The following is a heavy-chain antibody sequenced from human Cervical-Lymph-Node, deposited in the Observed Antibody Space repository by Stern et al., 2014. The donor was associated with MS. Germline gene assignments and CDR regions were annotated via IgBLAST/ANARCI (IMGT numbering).Heavy chain of an antibody. CDR3: AKRSSLGGFYDY. V-gene: IGHV3-74*02. CDR2: INSDESST. D-gene: IGHD3-16*01. J-gene: IGHJ4*02. Sequence: EVQLEESGGGLVQPGGSLRLSCAASGFTFSNYWMHWVRQAPGKGLVWVSRINSDESSTLYADHVKGRFTISRDNAKNTLYLQMNSLRAEDTAVYYCAKRSSLGGFYDYWGQGTLVTVSS. CDR1: GFTFSNYW.